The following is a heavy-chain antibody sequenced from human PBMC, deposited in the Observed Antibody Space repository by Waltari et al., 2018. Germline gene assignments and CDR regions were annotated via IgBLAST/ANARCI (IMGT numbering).Heavy chain of an antibody. Sequence: QLQLEQSGPGLVKPSESLSLTCAVSGDSMSSSDLWNWVRQFPGKGLEWIGQVHRSGKTNYNPSLASRVTVSIDTSNNPFSLTMPSPTAADTAMYYCARDRGKGLYLDSWGQGTLVTVSP. D-gene: IGHD2-15*01. CDR2: VHRSGKT. J-gene: IGHJ4*02. CDR3: ARDRGKGLYLDS. CDR1: GDSMSSSDL. V-gene: IGHV4-4*02.